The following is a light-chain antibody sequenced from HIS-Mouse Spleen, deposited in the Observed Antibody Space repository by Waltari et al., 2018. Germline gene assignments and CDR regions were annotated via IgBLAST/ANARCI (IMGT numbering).Light chain of an antibody. J-gene: IGLJ3*02. CDR1: SRDVGSYNL. Sequence: QSALTQPASVSGSPGQSIPIPCTGTSRDVGSYNLFSWYQQHPGKAPKLRIYEGSKRPSGVSNRFSGSKSGNTASLTISGLQAEDEADYYCCSYAGSSTWVFGGGTKLTVL. CDR3: CSYAGSSTWV. CDR2: EGS. V-gene: IGLV2-23*01.